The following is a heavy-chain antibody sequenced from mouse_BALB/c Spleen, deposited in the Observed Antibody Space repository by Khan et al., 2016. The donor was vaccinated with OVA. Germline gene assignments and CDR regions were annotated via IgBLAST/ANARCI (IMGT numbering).Heavy chain of an antibody. Sequence: QIQLVQSGAELAKPGASVKMSCKASGYTFTNYWMHWVKQRPGQGLEWIGYIIPSTGYTEYNQKFRDKATLTADKSSTTAYMQLSSLTSEDSAVYYCARSPPLSLGDYWGQGTSVTVSS. J-gene: IGHJ4*01. V-gene: IGHV1-7*01. CDR2: IIPSTGYT. D-gene: IGHD2-10*02. CDR3: ARSPPLSLGDY. CDR1: GYTFTNYW.